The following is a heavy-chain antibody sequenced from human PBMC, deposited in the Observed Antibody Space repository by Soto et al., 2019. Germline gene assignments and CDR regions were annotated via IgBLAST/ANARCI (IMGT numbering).Heavy chain of an antibody. CDR1: GGSISSGDYY. V-gene: IGHV4-30-4*01. J-gene: IGHJ4*02. D-gene: IGHD3-10*01. CDR2: IYYSGST. CDR3: AREATMVRGPFDY. Sequence: SETLSLTCTVSGGSISSGDYYWSWIRQSPGKGLEGIGYIYYSGSTYYNPSLKSRVTISVDTSKNQFSLKLSSVTAADTAVYYCAREATMVRGPFDYWGQGTLVTVSS.